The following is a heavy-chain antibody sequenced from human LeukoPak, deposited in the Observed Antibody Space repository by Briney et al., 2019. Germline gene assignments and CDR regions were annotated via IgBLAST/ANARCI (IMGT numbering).Heavy chain of an antibody. CDR1: GFTFSSYS. CDR3: ARDCAAPIYFDY. CDR2: ISRSSSYI. J-gene: IGHJ4*02. V-gene: IGHV3-21*01. D-gene: IGHD6-13*01. Sequence: PGGSLRLSCSASGFTFSSYSMNWVRQAPGKGLEWVSFISRSSSYIYYADSAKGLFTISRDNAKNILYLQMNNLRAEDTAAYYCARDCAAPIYFDYWGQGTLVTVSS.